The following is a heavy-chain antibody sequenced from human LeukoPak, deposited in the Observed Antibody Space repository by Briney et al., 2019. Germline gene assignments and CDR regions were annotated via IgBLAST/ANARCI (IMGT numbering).Heavy chain of an antibody. CDR3: ARDEWAVPAAHIGGEYYGMDV. CDR1: GFTFSSYS. Sequence: GGSLRLSCAASGFTFSSYSMNWVRQAPGKGLEWVSSISSSSYIYYADSVKGRFTISRDNAKNSLYLQMNSLRAEDTAVYYCARDEWAVPAAHIGGEYYGMDVWGQGTTVTVSS. CDR2: ISSSSYI. V-gene: IGHV3-21*01. J-gene: IGHJ6*02. D-gene: IGHD2-2*01.